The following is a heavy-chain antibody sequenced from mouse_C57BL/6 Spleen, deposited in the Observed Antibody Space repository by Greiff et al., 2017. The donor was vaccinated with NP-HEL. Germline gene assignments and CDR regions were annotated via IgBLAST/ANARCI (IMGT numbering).Heavy chain of an antibody. Sequence: VKLQESGAELVRPGASVKLSCKASGYTFTDYYINWVKQRPGQGLEWIARIYPGSGNTYYNEKFKGKATLTAEKSSSTAYMQLSSLTSEDSAVYFCARSLLLDHFDVWGTGTTVTVSS. CDR2: IYPGSGNT. J-gene: IGHJ1*03. V-gene: IGHV1-76*01. CDR3: ARSLLLDHFDV. D-gene: IGHD2-10*01. CDR1: GYTFTDYY.